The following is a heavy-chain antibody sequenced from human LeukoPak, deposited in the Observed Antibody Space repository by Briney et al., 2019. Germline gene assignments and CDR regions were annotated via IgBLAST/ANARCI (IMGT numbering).Heavy chain of an antibody. CDR2: IKQDGSEK. D-gene: IGHD1-1*01. CDR1: GFTFSSYW. CDR3: VRGHTTATYYFDY. Sequence: PGGSLRLSCAASGFTFSSYWMSWVRQAPGKGLEWVANIKQDGSEKYYVDSVKGRFTTSRDNAKNSLYLQMNSLRAEDTAVYYCVRGHTTATYYFDYWGQGTLVTVSS. V-gene: IGHV3-7*01. J-gene: IGHJ4*02.